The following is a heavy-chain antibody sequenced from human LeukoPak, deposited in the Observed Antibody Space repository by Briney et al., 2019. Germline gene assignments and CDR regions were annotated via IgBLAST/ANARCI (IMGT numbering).Heavy chain of an antibody. CDR1: GFTFSSYS. J-gene: IGHJ4*02. V-gene: IGHV3-21*01. D-gene: IGHD2-2*01. CDR3: ARVGGSSTSCCPFDY. Sequence: GGSLRLSCAASGFTFSSYSMNWVRQAPGKGLEWVSSISSSSSYIYYADSVKGRFTISRDNAKNSLYLQMNSLRAEDTAVYYCARVGGSSTSCCPFDYWGQGTLVTVSS. CDR2: ISSSSSYI.